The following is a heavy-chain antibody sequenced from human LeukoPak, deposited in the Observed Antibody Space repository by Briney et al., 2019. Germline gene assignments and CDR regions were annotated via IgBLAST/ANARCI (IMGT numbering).Heavy chain of an antibody. CDR2: ITSDGSGT. V-gene: IGHV3-74*01. CDR3: AKDQGARYNGSGSSWFDP. CDR1: GFPFSNYW. J-gene: IGHJ5*02. D-gene: IGHD3-10*01. Sequence: GGSLRLSCAASGFPFSNYWMHWVRQAPGKGLVWLSHITSDGSGTSYADSVKGRFTISRDNAKYTLYLQMNSLRAEDTAVYYCAKDQGARYNGSGSSWFDPWGQGTLVTVSS.